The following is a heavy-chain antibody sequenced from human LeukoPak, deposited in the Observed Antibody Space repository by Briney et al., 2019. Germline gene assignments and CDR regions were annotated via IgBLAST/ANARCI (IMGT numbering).Heavy chain of an antibody. CDR1: GGYISTYY. J-gene: IGHJ6*03. CDR2: IYYSGTT. Sequence: SETLSLTCTVSGGYISTYYWSWIRQPPGKGLEWIGYIYYSGTTNYNPSLKSRVTISVDTSKNQFSLKLSSVTAADTAVYYCARGEALYGSGSYNAYMDVWGKGTTVTVSS. V-gene: IGHV4-59*12. CDR3: ARGEALYGSGSYNAYMDV. D-gene: IGHD3-10*01.